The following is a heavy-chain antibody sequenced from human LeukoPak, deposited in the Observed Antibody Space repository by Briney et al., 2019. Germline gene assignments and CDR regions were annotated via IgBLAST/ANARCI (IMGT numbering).Heavy chain of an antibody. Sequence: PSETLSLTCTVSGGSISSYYWSWIRQPPGKGLEWIGYIYYSGSTNYNPSLKSRVTISVDTSKNQFSLKLSSVTAADTAVYYCARLIRDYVWGSEDYWGQGTLVTVSS. D-gene: IGHD3-16*01. V-gene: IGHV4-59*01. CDR3: ARLIRDYVWGSEDY. CDR2: IYYSGST. J-gene: IGHJ4*02. CDR1: GGSISSYY.